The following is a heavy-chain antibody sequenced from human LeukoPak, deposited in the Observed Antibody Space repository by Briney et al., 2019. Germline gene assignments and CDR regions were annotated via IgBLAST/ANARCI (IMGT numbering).Heavy chain of an antibody. CDR2: IYYSGST. Sequence: PSETLSLTCTVSGGSISSSSYYWGWIRQPPGKGLEWIGSIYYSGSTNYNPSLKSRVTMSVDMSKDQFSLKLSSVTAADTAVYYCARESHSSSLRNFDYWGQGTLVTVSS. J-gene: IGHJ4*02. V-gene: IGHV4-39*07. CDR3: ARESHSSSLRNFDY. D-gene: IGHD6-13*01. CDR1: GGSISSSSYY.